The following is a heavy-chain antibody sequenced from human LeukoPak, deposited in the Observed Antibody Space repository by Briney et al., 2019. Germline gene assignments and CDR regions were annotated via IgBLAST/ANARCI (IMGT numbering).Heavy chain of an antibody. CDR2: INSDGSST. D-gene: IGHD3-10*01. V-gene: IGHV3-74*01. Sequence: GGSLRLSCAASGFTFSNYWMHWVRQAPGKGLVWVSRINSDGSSTTYADSVKGRFTISRDNAKNTLYLQMNSLRAEDTAVYYCARDYGRSRDYGMDVWGQGTTVTVSS. CDR3: ARDYGRSRDYGMDV. CDR1: GFTFSNYW. J-gene: IGHJ6*02.